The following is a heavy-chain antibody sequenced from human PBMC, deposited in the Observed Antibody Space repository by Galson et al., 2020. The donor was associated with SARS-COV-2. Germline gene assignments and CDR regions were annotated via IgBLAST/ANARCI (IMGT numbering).Heavy chain of an antibody. V-gene: IGHV4-39*07. J-gene: IGHJ4*02. CDR3: ARDLVTIFGVVPGDY. CDR1: GGSISSSSYY. D-gene: IGHD3-3*01. CDR2: SYYSGST. Sequence: SETLSLTCTVSGGSISSSSYYWGWIRQPPGKGLEWIGSSYYSGSTYYNPSLKSRVTISVDTSKNQFSLKLSSVTAADTAVYYCARDLVTIFGVVPGDYWGQGTLVTVSS.